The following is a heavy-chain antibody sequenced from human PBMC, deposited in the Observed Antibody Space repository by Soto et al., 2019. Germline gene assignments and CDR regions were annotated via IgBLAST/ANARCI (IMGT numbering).Heavy chain of an antibody. V-gene: IGHV4-39*01. Sequence: QLQLQESGPGLVKPSETLSLTCTVSGGSISSSSYYWGWIRQPPGKGLEWIGSIYYSGSTYYNPSLKSRVTISVDTSKNQFSLKLSSVTAADTAVYYCARHPPYESFDYWGQGTLVTVSS. CDR2: IYYSGST. CDR3: ARHPPYESFDY. CDR1: GGSISSSSYY. J-gene: IGHJ4*02. D-gene: IGHD5-12*01.